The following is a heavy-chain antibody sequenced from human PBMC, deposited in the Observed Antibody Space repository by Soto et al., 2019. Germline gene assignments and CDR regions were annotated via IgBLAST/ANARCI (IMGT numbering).Heavy chain of an antibody. V-gene: IGHV4-59*01. CDR1: GGSISSYY. J-gene: IGHJ5*02. Sequence: SETLSLTCTVSGGSISSYYWSWIRQPPGKGLEWIGYIYYSGSTNYNPSLKSRVPISVDTSKNQFSLKLNSVTAADTAVYYCARLPPRDCSGGSCYPGPWGQGTLVTISS. D-gene: IGHD2-15*01. CDR3: ARLPPRDCSGGSCYPGP. CDR2: IYYSGST.